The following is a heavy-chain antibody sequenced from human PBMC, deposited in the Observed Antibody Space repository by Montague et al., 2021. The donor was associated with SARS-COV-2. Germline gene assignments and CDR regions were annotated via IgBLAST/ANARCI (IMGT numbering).Heavy chain of an antibody. CDR2: SYHSGST. J-gene: IGHJ4*02. Sequence: SETLSLTCTVSGGTISRYYWRLIRSSPGKALDWIGHSYHSGSTNYNPSIKSRVTISLDTSKNQFSLKLSSATAADTTVYYCARGFDYWGQGTLVTVSS. CDR3: ARGFDY. CDR1: GGTISRYY. V-gene: IGHV4-59*01.